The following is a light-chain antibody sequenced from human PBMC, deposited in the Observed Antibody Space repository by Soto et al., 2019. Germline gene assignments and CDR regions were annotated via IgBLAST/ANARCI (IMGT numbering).Light chain of an antibody. CDR1: SSDVGGYNY. V-gene: IGLV2-8*01. J-gene: IGLJ7*01. Sequence: QSALTQPPSASGSPGQSVTISCTGTSSDVGGYNYVSWYQQHPGKAPKLMIYEVSKRPSGVPDRFSASKSGNTASLTVSGLQAEDEADYYCSSYAGDNYAVFGGGTQLTDL. CDR2: EVS. CDR3: SSYAGDNYAV.